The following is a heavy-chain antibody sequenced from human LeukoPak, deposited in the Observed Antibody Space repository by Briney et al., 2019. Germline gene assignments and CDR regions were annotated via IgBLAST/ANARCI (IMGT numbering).Heavy chain of an antibody. Sequence: PGGSLRLSCAASGFTFNRYWMSWVRQAPGKGLQWVANIKQDGSAKYYVDSVKGRFTISRDNAKNSLYLQMNSLRAEDTALYYSARGSGSSWYFYFDYWGQGTLVTVSS. D-gene: IGHD6-13*01. J-gene: IGHJ4*02. CDR2: IKQDGSAK. CDR3: ARGSGSSWYFYFDY. CDR1: GFTFNRYW. V-gene: IGHV3-7*03.